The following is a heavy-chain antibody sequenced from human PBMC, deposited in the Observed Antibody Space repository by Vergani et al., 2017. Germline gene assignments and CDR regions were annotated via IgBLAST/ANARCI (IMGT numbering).Heavy chain of an antibody. CDR1: GFTFDDYG. V-gene: IGHV3-20*04. Sequence: EVQLVESGGGVVRPGGSLRLSCAASGFTFDDYGMSWVRQAPGNGLEWVSGINWNGGSTGYADSVKGRFTNSRDNAKNSLYLQMNSLRAEDTALYYCARDPSYCSGGSCYSYFDYWGQGTLVTVSS. D-gene: IGHD2-15*01. J-gene: IGHJ4*02. CDR2: INWNGGST. CDR3: ARDPSYCSGGSCYSYFDY.